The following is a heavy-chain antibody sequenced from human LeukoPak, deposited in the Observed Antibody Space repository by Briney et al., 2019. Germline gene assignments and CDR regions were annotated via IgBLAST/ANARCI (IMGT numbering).Heavy chain of an antibody. CDR1: GFTFSSYS. Sequence: QTGGSLRLSCAASGFTFSSYSMNWVRQAPGKGLEWVSYISSGSNTIYYADFVKGRFTISRDNAKNSLYLQMNSLRYEDTAVYYCARGKIYIDYWGQGTLVTVSS. CDR3: ARGKIYIDY. CDR2: ISSGSNTI. J-gene: IGHJ4*02. V-gene: IGHV3-48*02.